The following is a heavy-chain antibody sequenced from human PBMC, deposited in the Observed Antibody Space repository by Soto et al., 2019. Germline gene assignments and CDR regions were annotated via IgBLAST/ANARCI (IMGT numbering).Heavy chain of an antibody. CDR3: ARNRAYSGYETWFDP. Sequence: QLQLQESGPGLVKPSETLSLTCSVSGGSLSSSSSHWGWIRQPPGKGLEWIGSIYYTGSTYYNPSRESRVPIXXDXSXXTFSLQLCSVTAADTAVYYCARNRAYSGYETWFDPWGQGTLVTVSS. CDR2: IYYTGST. D-gene: IGHD5-12*01. J-gene: IGHJ5*02. V-gene: IGHV4-39*01. CDR1: GGSLSSSSSH.